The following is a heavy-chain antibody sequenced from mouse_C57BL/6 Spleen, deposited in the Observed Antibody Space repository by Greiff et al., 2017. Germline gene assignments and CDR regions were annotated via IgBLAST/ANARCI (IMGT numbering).Heavy chain of an antibody. J-gene: IGHJ4*01. CDR3: ARHPSWSYAMDY. Sequence: VQLQESGPGLVAPSQSLSITCTASGFSLTSYGVHWVRQPPGKGLEWLVVIWSDGSTTYNSALKSRLSISKDNSKSQVFLKMNSLQTDDTAMYYCARHPSWSYAMDYWGQGTSVTVSS. CDR2: IWSDGST. D-gene: IGHD6-2*01. V-gene: IGHV2-6-1*01. CDR1: GFSLTSYG.